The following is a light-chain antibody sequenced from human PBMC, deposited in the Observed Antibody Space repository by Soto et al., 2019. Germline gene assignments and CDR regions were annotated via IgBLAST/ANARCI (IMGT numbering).Light chain of an antibody. CDR3: QQYNSYPIT. CDR2: KAS. CDR1: QTISSW. Sequence: DIQMNQSPSTLSGSVGDRVTITCRASQTISSWLAWYQQKPGKAPKLLIYKASTLKSGVPSRFSGSGSGTEFTLTISSLQPDDFATYYCQQYNSYPITFGQRARLEIK. V-gene: IGKV1-5*03. J-gene: IGKJ5*01.